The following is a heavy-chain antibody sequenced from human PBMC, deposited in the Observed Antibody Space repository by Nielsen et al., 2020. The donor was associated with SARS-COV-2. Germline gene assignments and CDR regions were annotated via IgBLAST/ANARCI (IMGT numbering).Heavy chain of an antibody. V-gene: IGHV4-39*01. CDR3: ARQGRGYYYYGSGSQDYYYYWTS. CDR1: GGSISSSSYY. D-gene: IGHD3-10*01. J-gene: IGHJ6*03. Sequence: SETLSLTCTVSGGSISSSSYYWGWIRQPPGKGLEWIGEINHSGSTNYNPSLKSRVTISVDTSKNQFSLKLSSVTAADTAVHYCARQGRGYYYYGSGSQDYYYYWTSGAKGPRSPSP. CDR2: INHSGST.